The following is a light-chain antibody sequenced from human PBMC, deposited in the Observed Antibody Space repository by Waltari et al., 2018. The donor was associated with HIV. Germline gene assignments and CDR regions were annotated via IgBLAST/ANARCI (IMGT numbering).Light chain of an antibody. CDR3: QQYNNWPQT. V-gene: IGKV3-15*01. CDR2: GAS. J-gene: IGKJ1*01. Sequence: VMTQSPATLSVSPGERATLSCRASQRVSSNLAWYRQKPGQAPRLLIYGASTRATGMPGRFRGSGSGTEFTLTIRSLQSEDFTSYYCQQYNNWPQTFGQGTRWKSN. CDR1: QRVSSN.